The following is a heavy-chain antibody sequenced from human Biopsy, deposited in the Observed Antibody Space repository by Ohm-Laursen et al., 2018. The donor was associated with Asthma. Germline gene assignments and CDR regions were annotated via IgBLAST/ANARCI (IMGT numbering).Heavy chain of an antibody. J-gene: IGHJ5*02. CDR1: GASIKTDDHY. D-gene: IGHD6-19*01. Sequence: TLSLTCTVSGASIKTDDHYWSWLRQPPGKGLEWFGFIHYSGSTSYNPSLKGGVTISVDTSKNQFFLKLSSVTAADTTVYYCARASVAASSNWFDPWGQGTLVTVSS. CDR3: ARASVAASSNWFDP. V-gene: IGHV4-30-4*01. CDR2: IHYSGST.